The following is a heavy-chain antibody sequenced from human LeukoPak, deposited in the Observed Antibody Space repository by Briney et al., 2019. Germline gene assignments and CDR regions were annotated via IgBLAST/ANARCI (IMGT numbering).Heavy chain of an antibody. J-gene: IGHJ4*02. D-gene: IGHD6-6*01. Sequence: PGGSLRLSCAASGFAFSSYAMRWVRQAPGKGLEWVAVISYDGSNKNYADSVKGRFTISRDNSKNTLYLQMNSLRAEDTAVYYCARDSVLFDYWGQGTLVTVSS. CDR1: GFAFSSYA. CDR2: ISYDGSNK. CDR3: ARDSVLFDY. V-gene: IGHV3-30-3*01.